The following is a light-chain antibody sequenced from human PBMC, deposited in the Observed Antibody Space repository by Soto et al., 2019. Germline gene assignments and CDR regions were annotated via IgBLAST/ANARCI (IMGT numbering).Light chain of an antibody. V-gene: IGKV3-15*01. J-gene: IGKJ5*01. CDR3: QQYNNWPPT. CDR1: QSVRSN. Sequence: EMVMTQSPATLSVSPGERATLSCRASQSVRSNLAWYQQKPGQAPRLLIYGTSTRATGIPARFSGSGSGTEFTLTISSLQSEDFAVYYCQQYNNWPPTFGQGTRLEI. CDR2: GTS.